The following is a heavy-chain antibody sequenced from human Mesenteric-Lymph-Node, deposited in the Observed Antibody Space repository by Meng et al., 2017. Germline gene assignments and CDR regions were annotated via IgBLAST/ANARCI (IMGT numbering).Heavy chain of an antibody. Sequence: GGSLRLSCAASGFTVSSNYMSWVRQAPGKGLEWVSVIYSGGSTYYADSVKGRFTISSDNSKNTLYLQMNSLRAEDTAVYYCAKVAVYSRKIDGNDAFDIWGQGTMVTVSS. V-gene: IGHV3-53*01. CDR2: IYSGGST. CDR1: GFTVSSNY. CDR3: AKVAVYSRKIDGNDAFDI. D-gene: IGHD6-13*01. J-gene: IGHJ3*02.